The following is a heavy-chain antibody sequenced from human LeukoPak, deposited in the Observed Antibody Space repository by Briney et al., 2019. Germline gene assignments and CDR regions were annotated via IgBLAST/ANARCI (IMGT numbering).Heavy chain of an antibody. Sequence: PSETLSLTCTVSGGSISTYYWSWIRQPPGKGLEWIGYIYYSGSTYYNPSLKSRLIISLDTSKNHVSLKLSSVTAADSALYYCARMGSDYYYAMDVWGQGTPVTVSS. CDR1: GGSISTYY. V-gene: IGHV4-59*01. D-gene: IGHD3-16*01. CDR3: ARMGSDYYYAMDV. CDR2: IYYSGST. J-gene: IGHJ6*02.